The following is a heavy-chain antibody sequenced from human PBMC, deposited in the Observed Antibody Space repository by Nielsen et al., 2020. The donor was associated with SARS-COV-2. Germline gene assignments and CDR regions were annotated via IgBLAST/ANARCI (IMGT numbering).Heavy chain of an antibody. V-gene: IGHV1-3*01. CDR2: INAGYGNT. Sequence: ASVKVSCKGSGYTYSNYAMHWVRQAPGQRLELMGWINAGYGNTKYSQKFQGRVTITRDTSASTAYLELSSLRSEDTAVYFCAREGSSWSFDYWGQGTLVTVSS. D-gene: IGHD6-13*01. J-gene: IGHJ4*02. CDR3: AREGSSWSFDY. CDR1: GYTYSNYA.